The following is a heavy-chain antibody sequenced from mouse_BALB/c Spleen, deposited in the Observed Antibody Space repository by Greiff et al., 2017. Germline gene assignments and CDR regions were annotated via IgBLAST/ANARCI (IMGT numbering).Heavy chain of an antibody. D-gene: IGHD3-1*01. CDR2: ISYSGST. CDR1: GYSITSDYA. V-gene: IGHV3-2*02. J-gene: IGHJ3*01. Sequence: EVKLQESGPGLVKPSQSLSLTCTVTGYSITSDYAWNWIRQFPGNKLEWMGYISYSGSTSYNPSLKSRISITRDTSKNQFFLQLNSVTTEDTATYYCARGSSGYHDWFAYWGQGTLVTVSA. CDR3: ARGSSGYHDWFAY.